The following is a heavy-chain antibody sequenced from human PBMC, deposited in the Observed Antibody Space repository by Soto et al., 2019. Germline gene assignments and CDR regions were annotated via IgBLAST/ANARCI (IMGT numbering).Heavy chain of an antibody. J-gene: IGHJ6*02. D-gene: IGHD5-18*01. CDR3: ARRPTDTAMVTRRGYYYYYGMDV. CDR2: MNPNSGNT. Sequence: ASVKVSCKASGYTFTSYDINWVRQATGQGLEWMGWMNPNSGNTGYAQKFQGRVTMTRITSISTAYMELSSLRSEDTAVYYCARRPTDTAMVTRRGYYYYYGMDVWGQGTTVTVSS. V-gene: IGHV1-8*01. CDR1: GYTFTSYD.